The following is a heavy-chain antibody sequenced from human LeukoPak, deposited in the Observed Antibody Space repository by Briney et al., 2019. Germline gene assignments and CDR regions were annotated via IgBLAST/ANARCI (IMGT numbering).Heavy chain of an antibody. CDR3: AREFKSGYGMWA. Sequence: GGSLRLSCTASGFTFSSYSMNWVRQAPGKGPEWVSSITSSSDYIYYADSVKGRFTISRDNAENSLHLQMNSLRADGTAVYYCAREFKSGYGMWAWGQGTLVTVSS. J-gene: IGHJ5*02. V-gene: IGHV3-21*01. CDR1: GFTFSSYS. D-gene: IGHD5-18*01. CDR2: ITSSSDYI.